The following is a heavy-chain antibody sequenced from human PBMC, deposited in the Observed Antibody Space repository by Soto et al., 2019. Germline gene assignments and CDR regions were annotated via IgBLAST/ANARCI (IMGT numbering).Heavy chain of an antibody. V-gene: IGHV1-2*04. D-gene: IGHD5-18*01. Sequence: QVQLVQSGAEVKKPGASAKVSCKASGYTFTGYYMHWVRQAPGQGLEWMGWINPNSGGTNYAQKFQGWVTMTRDTSISTAYMELSRLRSDDTAVYYCARTAAMVPNPYYYYYGMDVWGQGTTVTVSS. J-gene: IGHJ6*02. CDR3: ARTAAMVPNPYYYYYGMDV. CDR1: GYTFTGYY. CDR2: INPNSGGT.